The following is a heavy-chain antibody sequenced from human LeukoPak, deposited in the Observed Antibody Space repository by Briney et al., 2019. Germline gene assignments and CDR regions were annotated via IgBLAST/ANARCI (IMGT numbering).Heavy chain of an antibody. Sequence: SETLSLTCTVSGGSISSYYWSWIRQPPGKGLEWIGYIYYSGSTYYNPPLKSRVTISLDTSKNLFSLKVTSVTAADTAVYYCARASKQLLLNVWGQGTLVTVSS. CDR2: IYYSGST. J-gene: IGHJ4*02. V-gene: IGHV4-59*12. CDR3: ARASKQLLLNV. D-gene: IGHD6-13*01. CDR1: GGSISSYY.